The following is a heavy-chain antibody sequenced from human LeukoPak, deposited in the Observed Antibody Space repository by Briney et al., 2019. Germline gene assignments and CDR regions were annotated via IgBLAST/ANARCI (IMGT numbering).Heavy chain of an antibody. CDR2: MNPNSGNT. CDR1: GYTFTSYD. CDR3: ARAPDVGTMIVVVTGAFDI. V-gene: IGHV1-8*03. Sequence: GASVKVSCKASGYTFTSYDINWVRQATGQGLEWMGWMNPNSGNTGYAQKFQGRVTITRNTSISTAYMELSSLRSEGTAVYYCARAPDVGTMIVVVTGAFDIWGQGTMVTVSS. J-gene: IGHJ3*02. D-gene: IGHD3-22*01.